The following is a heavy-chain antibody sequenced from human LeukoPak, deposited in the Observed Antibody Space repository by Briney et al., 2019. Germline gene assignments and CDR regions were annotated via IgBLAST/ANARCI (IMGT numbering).Heavy chain of an antibody. CDR3: ARVGTYYRSLDS. CDR1: GGSINDAS. V-gene: IGHV4-59*01. D-gene: IGHD3-10*01. Sequence: HPSETLSLTCTVSGGSINDASWNWIRKPPGQGLDWIGYIYHSGGTNYNPSLKSRVTISLDTSKDQFSLKLSSVTAADTAVYYCARVGTYYRSLDSWGQGTLVTVSS. J-gene: IGHJ4*02. CDR2: IYHSGGT.